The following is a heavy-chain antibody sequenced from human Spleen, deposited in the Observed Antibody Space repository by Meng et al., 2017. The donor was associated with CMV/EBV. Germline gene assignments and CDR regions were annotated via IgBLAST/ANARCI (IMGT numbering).Heavy chain of an antibody. D-gene: IGHD1-26*01. J-gene: IGHJ5*02. CDR3: ARGPDPLLGPTYVDP. V-gene: IGHV1-69*10. CDR1: GGTFGSSA. Sequence: SVKVSCKASGGTFGSSAFSWVRQAPGQGPEWMGGIIPTLAIPTYAQNFQGRVTITADMSTNTIYMELISLRSYDTAVYFCARGPDPLLGPTYVDPWGPGTLVTVSS. CDR2: IIPTLAIP.